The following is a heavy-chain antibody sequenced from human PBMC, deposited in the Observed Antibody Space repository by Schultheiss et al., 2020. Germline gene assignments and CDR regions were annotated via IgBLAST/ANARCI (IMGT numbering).Heavy chain of an antibody. V-gene: IGHV3-30*14. CDR1: GFTFSSYA. J-gene: IGHJ4*02. CDR3: ARESDRGYGDYVDY. CDR2: ISYDGSNK. D-gene: IGHD5-12*01. Sequence: GGSLRLSCAASGFTFSSYAMHWVRQAPGKGLEWVAVISYDGSNKYYADSVKGRFTISRDNSKNTLYLQMNSLRAEDTAVYYCARESDRGYGDYVDYWGQGTLVTVSS.